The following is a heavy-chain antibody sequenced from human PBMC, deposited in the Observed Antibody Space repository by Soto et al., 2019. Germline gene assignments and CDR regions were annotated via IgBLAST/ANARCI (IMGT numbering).Heavy chain of an antibody. CDR1: SGSISSYY. CDR3: ARSRYMITFGGVIARGACDY. V-gene: IGHV4-59*12. D-gene: IGHD3-16*02. J-gene: IGHJ4*02. CDR2: IYYSGST. Sequence: SSETLSLTCTVSSGSISSYYWSWIRQPPGKGLEWIGYIYYSGSTNYNPSLKSRVTISVDTSKNQFSLKLSSVTAADTAVYYCARSRYMITFGGVIARGACDYWGQGTLVTVSS.